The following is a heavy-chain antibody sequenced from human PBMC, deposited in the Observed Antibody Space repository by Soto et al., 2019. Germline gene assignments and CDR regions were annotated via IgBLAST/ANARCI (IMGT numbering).Heavy chain of an antibody. CDR1: GGTFSSYA. D-gene: IGHD2-2*01. CDR3: ASWGAGDIVVVPAAHRWFDP. CDR2: IIPIFGTA. V-gene: IGHV1-69*06. J-gene: IGHJ5*02. Sequence: QVQLVQSGAEVKKPGSSVKVSCKASGGTFSSYAISWVRQAPGQGLEWMGGIIPIFGTANYAQKFQGRVTITADKSTSTAYMELSSLRSEDTAVYYCASWGAGDIVVVPAAHRWFDPWGQGTLVTVSS.